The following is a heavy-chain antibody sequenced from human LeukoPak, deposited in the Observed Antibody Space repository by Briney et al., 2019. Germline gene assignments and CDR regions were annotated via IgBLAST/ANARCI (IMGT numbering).Heavy chain of an antibody. D-gene: IGHD3-10*01. CDR3: ARGAGKPSAA. CDR1: GFTFSSYS. V-gene: IGHV3-48*01. CDR2: ISSSSSTI. J-gene: IGHJ5*02. Sequence: GWSLRLSCAASGFTFSSYSMNWVRQAPGKGLEWVSYISSSSSTIYYADSVKGRFTVSRDNAKNSLYLQMNSLRADDTAVYYRARGAGKPSAAWGQGTLVTVSS.